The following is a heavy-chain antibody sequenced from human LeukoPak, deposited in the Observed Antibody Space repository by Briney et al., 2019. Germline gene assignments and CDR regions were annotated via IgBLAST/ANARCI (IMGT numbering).Heavy chain of an antibody. CDR2: IRFDGNNK. V-gene: IGHV3-30*02. Sequence: PGGSLRLSCAASGFTFNSYGMLWVRQAPGKGLEWVAFIRFDGNNKYYADSVKGRFTISRDDSKNTLYLQMNSLRVEDTAVYYCAKGRSENPSDHWGQGTLVTVSS. CDR1: GFTFNSYG. J-gene: IGHJ4*02. D-gene: IGHD1-14*01. CDR3: AKGRSENPSDH.